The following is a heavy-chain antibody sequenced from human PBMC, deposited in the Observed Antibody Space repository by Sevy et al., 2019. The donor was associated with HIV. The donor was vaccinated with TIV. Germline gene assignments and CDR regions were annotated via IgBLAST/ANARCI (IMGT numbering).Heavy chain of an antibody. CDR3: ARGRRNWGLGGLDV. V-gene: IGHV3-7*01. CDR1: GFTFSDSW. Sequence: GGSLRLSCAASGFTFSDSWMTWVRQAPGKGLEWVANIKEDGNEQYYVDSVKGRFTLSRDNAKMSLYLEISSLRVEDTAIYYCARGRRNWGLGGLDVWGLGTTVTVSS. J-gene: IGHJ6*02. D-gene: IGHD3-16*01. CDR2: IKEDGNEQ.